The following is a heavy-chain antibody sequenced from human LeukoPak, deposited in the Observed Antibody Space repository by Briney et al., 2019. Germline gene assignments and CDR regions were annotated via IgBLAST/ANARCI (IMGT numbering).Heavy chain of an antibody. CDR1: GGSISSYY. CDR2: IYYSGST. D-gene: IGHD3-10*01. Sequence: SETLSLTCTVSGGSISSYYWSWIRQPPGKGLEWIGYIYYSGSTNYNPSLKSRVTISVDTSKNQFSLKLSSVTAADTAVYYCARTYYYGSGSYCNFDYWGQGTLVTVSS. J-gene: IGHJ4*02. CDR3: ARTYYYGSGSYCNFDY. V-gene: IGHV4-59*01.